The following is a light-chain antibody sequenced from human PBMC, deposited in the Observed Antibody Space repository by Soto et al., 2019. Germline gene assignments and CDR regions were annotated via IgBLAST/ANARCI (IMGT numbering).Light chain of an antibody. CDR1: QSISSSF. Sequence: EIVLTQSPGILSLSPGEIASLSCGASQSISSSFLAWYQQKPGQAPRILIYGASNRATGIPDRFSGSGSGTDFTLTISRLEPEDFAVYYCQQYGTSHTFGQGTRLEIK. CDR3: QQYGTSHT. V-gene: IGKV3-20*01. CDR2: GAS. J-gene: IGKJ5*01.